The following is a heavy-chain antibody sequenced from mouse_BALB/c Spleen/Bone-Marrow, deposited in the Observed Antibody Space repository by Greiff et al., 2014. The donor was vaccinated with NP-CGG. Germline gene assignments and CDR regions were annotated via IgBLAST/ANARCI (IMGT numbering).Heavy chain of an antibody. J-gene: IGHJ2*01. Sequence: EVKLVESGPELVKPGASVKISCKTSGYTFTEYTMHWVKQSHRKSLEWIGSINPNNGGTSYNQKFKGKATLTVDKSSSTAYMELRSLTSEDSAVYYCARGWLLRHYFDYWGHGTTLTVSS. CDR2: INPNNGGT. CDR1: GYTFTEYT. CDR3: ARGWLLRHYFDY. V-gene: IGHV1-22*01. D-gene: IGHD2-3*01.